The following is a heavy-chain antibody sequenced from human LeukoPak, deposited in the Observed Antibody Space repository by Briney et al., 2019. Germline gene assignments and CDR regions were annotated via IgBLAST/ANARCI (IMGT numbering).Heavy chain of an antibody. Sequence: SVKVSCKASGGTFISYAISWVRQAPGQGPEWMGGIIPIFGTANYAQKFQGRVTITSDKSTSTAYMELSSLRSEDTAVYYCARDGSGSRRGLDYYYYGMDVWGKGTTVTVSS. CDR3: ARDGSGSRRGLDYYYYGMDV. D-gene: IGHD3-10*01. CDR1: GGTFISYA. CDR2: IIPIFGTA. V-gene: IGHV1-69*06. J-gene: IGHJ6*04.